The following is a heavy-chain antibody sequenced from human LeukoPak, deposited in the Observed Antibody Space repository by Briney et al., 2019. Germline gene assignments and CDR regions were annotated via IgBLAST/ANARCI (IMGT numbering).Heavy chain of an antibody. CDR3: ARGDLDYSNYLN. CDR2: IYYSGST. Sequence: PSETLSLTCTVSGGSTSSSSYYWGWIRQPPGKGLEWIGSIYYSGSTYYNPSPKSRVTISVDTSKNQFSLKLSSVTAADTAVYYCARGDLDYSNYLNWGQGTLVTVSS. V-gene: IGHV4-39*07. CDR1: GGSTSSSSYY. J-gene: IGHJ4*02. D-gene: IGHD4-11*01.